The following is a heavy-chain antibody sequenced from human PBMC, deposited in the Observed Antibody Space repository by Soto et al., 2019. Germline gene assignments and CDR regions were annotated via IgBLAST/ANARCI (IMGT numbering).Heavy chain of an antibody. D-gene: IGHD2-15*01. CDR1: GGSISSYY. V-gene: IGHV4-4*07. Sequence: SETLFLPCTVSGGSISSYYWSWIRQPAGKGLEWIGRIYTSGSTNYNPSLKSRVTMSVDTSENQFSLKRSSVTAADTAVYYCARVCSGGSCYAGYYYGMDVWGQGTTVTVSS. CDR3: ARVCSGGSCYAGYYYGMDV. J-gene: IGHJ6*02. CDR2: IYTSGST.